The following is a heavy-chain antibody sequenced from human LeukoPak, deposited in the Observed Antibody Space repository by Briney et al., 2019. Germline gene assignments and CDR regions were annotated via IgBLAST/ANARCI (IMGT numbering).Heavy chain of an antibody. CDR3: ARDHSLQYSYGSLGYFDY. Sequence: ASVKVSCKASGYTFTGYYMHWVRQAPGQGLEWMGWINPNSGGTNYAQKFQGRVTMTRDTSISTAYMELSRLRSDDTAVYYCARDHSLQYSYGSLGYFDYWGQGTLVTVSS. D-gene: IGHD5-18*01. CDR1: GYTFTGYY. J-gene: IGHJ4*02. CDR2: INPNSGGT. V-gene: IGHV1-2*02.